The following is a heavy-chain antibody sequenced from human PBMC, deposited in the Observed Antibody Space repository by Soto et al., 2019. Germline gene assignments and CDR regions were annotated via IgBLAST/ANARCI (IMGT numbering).Heavy chain of an antibody. CDR2: ISPYNGDT. J-gene: IGHJ4*02. V-gene: IGHV1-18*04. Sequence: QVQLVQSGAEVKRPGASLKVSCKASGYTFTTYGFNWVRQAPGQGLEWMGWISPYNGDTNYVQNFQGRVTLTTDTTTSTAYMELRTLTSDDTAVYYCARTARAQMIVLEAAPRIDYWGQGTLVTVSS. D-gene: IGHD2-15*01. CDR3: ARTARAQMIVLEAAPRIDY. CDR1: GYTFTTYG.